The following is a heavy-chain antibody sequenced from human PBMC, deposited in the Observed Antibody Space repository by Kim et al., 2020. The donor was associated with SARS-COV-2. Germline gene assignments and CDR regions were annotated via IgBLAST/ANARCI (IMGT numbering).Heavy chain of an antibody. V-gene: IGHV1-2*02. Sequence: AQRFQGRVTMTRDTSISTAYMELTSLRSDDTAVYYCARVVTGYSTSWYNSWGQGTLVTVSS. D-gene: IGHD6-13*01. CDR3: ARVVTGYSTSWYNS. J-gene: IGHJ5*02.